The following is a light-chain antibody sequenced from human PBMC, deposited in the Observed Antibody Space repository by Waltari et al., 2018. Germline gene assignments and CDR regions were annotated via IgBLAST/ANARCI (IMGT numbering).Light chain of an antibody. CDR3: QQGHSVPPT. V-gene: IGKV1-12*01. Sequence: EIQMTQSPSSVFASVGDRVAITCRATQDIGSSLAWYQQKPGQGPNLLIYAASNLQTGVPSRFSGCGTEADFTLTINRLQPVDFSVYYCQQGHSVPPTFGQGTRVEIK. J-gene: IGKJ1*01. CDR2: AAS. CDR1: QDIGSS.